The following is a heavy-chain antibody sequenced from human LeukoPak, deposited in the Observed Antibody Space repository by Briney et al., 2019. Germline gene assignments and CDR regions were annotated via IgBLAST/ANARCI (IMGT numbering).Heavy chain of an antibody. CDR3: ARDFVDTSDELELDFDY. D-gene: IGHD1-7*01. J-gene: IGHJ4*02. CDR1: GYTFTGYY. CDR2: INPNSGGT. V-gene: IGHV1-2*02. Sequence: EASVKASFKASGYTFTGYYMHWVRQAPGQGLEWMGWINPNSGGTNYAQKFQGRVTMTRDTSISTAYMELSRLRSDDTAVYYCARDFVDTSDELELDFDYWGQGTLVTVSS.